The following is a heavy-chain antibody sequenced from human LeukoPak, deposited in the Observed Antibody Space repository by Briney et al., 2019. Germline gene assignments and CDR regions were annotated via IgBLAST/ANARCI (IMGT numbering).Heavy chain of an antibody. D-gene: IGHD6-19*01. CDR2: ISRSGGTT. CDR3: VKWGVEAGTDY. V-gene: IGHV3-23*01. Sequence: GGSLRLSCAASGFTFSSYDMTWVRQTPGKGLEWVALISRSGGTTYYADSVKGRFTISRDNAKKSMFLQMNSLRAEETAVYKCVKWGVEAGTDYWGQGTLVTVTS. CDR1: GFTFSSYD. J-gene: IGHJ4*02.